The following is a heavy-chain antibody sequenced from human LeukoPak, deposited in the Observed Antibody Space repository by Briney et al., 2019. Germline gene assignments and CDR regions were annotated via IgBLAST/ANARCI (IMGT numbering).Heavy chain of an antibody. Sequence: SETLSLTCTVSGGSISSSSYYWGWIRQPPGRGLEWIGSIYYSGSTYYNPSLKSRVTISVDTSKNQFSLKLSSVTAADTAVYSCARGDIPDIVVVPAAAWFDPWGQGTLVAVSS. J-gene: IGHJ5*02. CDR3: ARGDIPDIVVVPAAAWFDP. D-gene: IGHD2-2*01. V-gene: IGHV4-39*01. CDR2: IYYSGST. CDR1: GGSISSSSYY.